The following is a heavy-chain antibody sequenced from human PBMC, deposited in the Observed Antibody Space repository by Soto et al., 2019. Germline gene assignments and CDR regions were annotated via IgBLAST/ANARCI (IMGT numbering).Heavy chain of an antibody. CDR2: MNPNSGNT. Sequence: QVQLVQSGAEVRKPGASVKVSCKASGYTFTGYDINWVRQATGQGLEWMGWMNPNSGNTGHAQKFQGRVTMTRNTAISTAYMELSSLRSEDTAVYYCARGTEWRKAADYWCQGTLVTVSS. J-gene: IGHJ4*02. V-gene: IGHV1-8*01. D-gene: IGHD3-3*01. CDR1: GYTFTGYD. CDR3: ARGTEWRKAADY.